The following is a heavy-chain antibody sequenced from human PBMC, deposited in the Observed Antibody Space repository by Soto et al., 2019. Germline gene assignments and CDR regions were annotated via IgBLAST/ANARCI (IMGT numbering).Heavy chain of an antibody. J-gene: IGHJ4*02. V-gene: IGHV1-18*04. D-gene: IGHD1-1*01. CDR2: ISAYNGNT. CDR1: GYTFTSYG. Sequence: ASVKVSCKASGYTFTSYGISWVRQAPGQGLEWMGWISAYNGNTNYAQKLQGRVTMTTDTSTSTAYMELRSLRSDDTAVYYCARVGYNWNDVDQYYFDYWGQGTLVTVSS. CDR3: ARVGYNWNDVDQYYFDY.